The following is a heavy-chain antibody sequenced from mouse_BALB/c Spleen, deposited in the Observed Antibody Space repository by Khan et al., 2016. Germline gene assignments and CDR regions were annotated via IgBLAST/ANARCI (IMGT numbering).Heavy chain of an antibody. V-gene: IGHV2-6-7*01. J-gene: IGHJ3*01. CDR1: GFSITGFA. D-gene: IGHD2-4*01. CDR2: IWGDGST. CDR3: ASYYDYDGGFAY. Sequence: QVQLKQSGPGLVAPSQSLSITCTVSGFSITGFAVNWVRQPPGKGLEWLGVIWGDGSTDYDSALKSRLSISKDDSKSKGFLKMNSLQTDDTARYYCASYYDYDGGFAYWGQGTLVTVSA.